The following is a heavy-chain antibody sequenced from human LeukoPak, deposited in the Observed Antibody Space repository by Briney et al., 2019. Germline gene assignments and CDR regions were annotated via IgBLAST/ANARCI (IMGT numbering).Heavy chain of an antibody. Sequence: GSLRLSCAASGSTFSRYAMSWIRQPAGKGLEWIGRIYTSEITNYNPSLKSRVTMSVDTSKNQFSLKLSSVTAADTAVYYCARESGTHYYYGMDVWGQGTTVTVSS. D-gene: IGHD1-1*01. V-gene: IGHV4-4*07. CDR2: IYTSEIT. J-gene: IGHJ6*02. CDR3: ARESGTHYYYGMDV. CDR1: GSTFSRYA.